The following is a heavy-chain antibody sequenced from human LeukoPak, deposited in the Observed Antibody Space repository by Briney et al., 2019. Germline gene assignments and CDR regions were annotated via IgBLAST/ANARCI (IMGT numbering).Heavy chain of an antibody. CDR2: ISYDGSNK. CDR1: GFTFSSYG. V-gene: IGHV3-30*18. Sequence: PGGSLRLSCAPSGFTFSSYGMHWVRQAPGKGLEWVAVISYDGSNKYYADSVKGRFTISRDNSKNTLYLQMNSLRAEDTAVYYCAKAPLAESLLWFGELSDAFDIWGQGTMVTVSS. J-gene: IGHJ3*02. D-gene: IGHD3-10*01. CDR3: AKAPLAESLLWFGELSDAFDI.